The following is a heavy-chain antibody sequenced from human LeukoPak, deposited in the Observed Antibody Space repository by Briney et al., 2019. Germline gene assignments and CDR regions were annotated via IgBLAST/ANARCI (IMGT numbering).Heavy chain of an antibody. V-gene: IGHV3-48*01. Sequence: GGSLRLSCAASGFTFSTFSMNWVRQAPGKGLEGVSYISGGGHTIYYADSVKGRFTISRDNAKNSLYLQMNSLTAEDTAVYFCARKAHCGGECIETYPNDIWGQGTLVTVSS. D-gene: IGHD2-21*01. CDR1: GFTFSTFS. J-gene: IGHJ3*02. CDR2: ISGGGHTI. CDR3: ARKAHCGGECIETYPNDI.